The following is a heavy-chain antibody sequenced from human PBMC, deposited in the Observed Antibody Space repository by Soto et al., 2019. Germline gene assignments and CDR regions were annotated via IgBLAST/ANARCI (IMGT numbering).Heavy chain of an antibody. V-gene: IGHV4-59*01. CDR3: VRNVDTARAYYFDY. J-gene: IGHJ4*02. CDR2: IYYSGRT. CDR1: GGSISGYY. D-gene: IGHD5-18*01. Sequence: QVQLQESGPGLVKPSETLSLTCTVSGGSISGYYWSWIRQPPGKGLEWIGYIYYSGRTNYNPSLKSRVTILVDTSKNQFSLKLSSVTAADTAVYYCVRNVDTARAYYFDYWGQGTLVTVSS.